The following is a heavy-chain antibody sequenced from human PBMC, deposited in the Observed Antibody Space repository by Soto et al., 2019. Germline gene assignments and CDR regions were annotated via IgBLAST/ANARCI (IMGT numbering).Heavy chain of an antibody. CDR2: IYHTGTT. CDR1: GGSINSGGYS. CDR3: ASGVNYYDSSGSSWFDP. D-gene: IGHD3-22*01. J-gene: IGHJ5*02. V-gene: IGHV4-30-2*01. Sequence: SETLSLTCTFSGGSINSGGYSWTWIRQPPGKGLEWIGFIYHTGTTYYNPSLKSRVTISVDRSKNQFSLKLNSVTAADTAVYYCASGVNYYDSSGSSWFDPWGPGALV.